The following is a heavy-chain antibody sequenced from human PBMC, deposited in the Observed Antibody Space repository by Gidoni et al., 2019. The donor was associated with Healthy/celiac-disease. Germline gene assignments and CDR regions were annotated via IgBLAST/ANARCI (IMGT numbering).Heavy chain of an antibody. CDR1: GGSISSSSYY. CDR3: ARQRGSAVAGTGLAWFDP. CDR2: IYYSGST. D-gene: IGHD6-19*01. V-gene: IGHV4-39*01. J-gene: IGHJ5*02. Sequence: QLQLQESGPGLVKPSETLSLTCTVSGGSISSSSYYWGWIRQPPGKGLEWIGSIYYSGSTYYNPSLKSRVTISVDTSKNQFSLKLSSVTAADTAVYYCARQRGSAVAGTGLAWFDPWGQGTLVTVSS.